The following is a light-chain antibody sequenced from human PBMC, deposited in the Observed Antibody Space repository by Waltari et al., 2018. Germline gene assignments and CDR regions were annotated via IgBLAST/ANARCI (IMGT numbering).Light chain of an antibody. J-gene: IGKJ4*01. CDR3: QQRDNFFI. V-gene: IGKV5-2*01. CDR2: EAS. CDR1: QDIDDD. Sequence: ETTLKQSPAFMSATPGDKVNISCKASQDIDDDMNWYQQKPGAAAIFLFKEASVLSPGIPRRFSSSGDGTDFSLTFNNIESADAAYYFCQQRDNFFIFGGGTKVEI.